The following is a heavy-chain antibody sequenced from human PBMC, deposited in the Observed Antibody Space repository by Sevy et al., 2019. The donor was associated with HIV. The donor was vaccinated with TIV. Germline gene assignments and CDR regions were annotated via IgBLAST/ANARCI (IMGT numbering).Heavy chain of an antibody. Sequence: GGSLRLSCAASGFTFSNAWMSWVRQAPGKGLEWVGRIKSKTDGGTTDYGSPVNGRFTISRDDSKDMLYLQMSSLKTEDTGVYYCATVLGAGAAGAFEIWGQGTMVTVSS. CDR2: IKSKTDGGTT. CDR1: GFTFSNAW. CDR3: ATVLGAGAAGAFEI. D-gene: IGHD1-26*01. V-gene: IGHV3-15*01. J-gene: IGHJ3*02.